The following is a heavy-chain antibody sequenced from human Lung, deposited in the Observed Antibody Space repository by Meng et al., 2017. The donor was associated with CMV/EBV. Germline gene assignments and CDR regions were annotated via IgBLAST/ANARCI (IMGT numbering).Heavy chain of an antibody. D-gene: IGHD3-22*01. CDR3: ARLKNYYDSSGYLNDAFDI. Sequence: GEXXKISCKGSGYSFTSYWIGWVRQMPGKGLEWMGIIYPGDSDTRYSPSFQGQVTISADKSISTAYLQWSSLKASDTAMYYCARLKNYYDSSGYLNDAFDIWGQGTXVTVSS. CDR1: GYSFTSYW. CDR2: IYPGDSDT. V-gene: IGHV5-51*01. J-gene: IGHJ3*02.